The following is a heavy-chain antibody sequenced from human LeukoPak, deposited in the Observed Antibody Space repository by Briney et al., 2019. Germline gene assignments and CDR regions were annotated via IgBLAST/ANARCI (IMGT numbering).Heavy chain of an antibody. V-gene: IGHV1-3*01. CDR2: INAGNGNT. Sequence: ASVKVSCKASGGTFSSYAISWVRQAPGQRLEWMGWINAGNGNTKYSQKFQGRVTITRDTSASTAYMELSSLRSEDTAVYYCARNYGDYIGIMAPFDYWGQGTLVTVSS. CDR3: ARNYGDYIGIMAPFDY. J-gene: IGHJ4*02. D-gene: IGHD4-17*01. CDR1: GGTFSSYA.